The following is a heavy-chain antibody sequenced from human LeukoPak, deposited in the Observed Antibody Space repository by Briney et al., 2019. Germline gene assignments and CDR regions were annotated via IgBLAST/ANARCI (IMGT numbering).Heavy chain of an antibody. CDR1: GFTFDDYG. D-gene: IGHD1-26*01. V-gene: IGHV3-15*01. J-gene: IGHJ3*02. CDR2: IKSKTDGGTT. Sequence: PGGSLRLSCAASGFTFDDYGMSWVRQAPGKGLEWVGRIKSKTDGGTTDYAAPVKGRFTISRDDSKNTLYLQMNSLRAEDTAVYYCVKGVRMGVTSAFDIWGQGTMVTVSS. CDR3: VKGVRMGVTSAFDI.